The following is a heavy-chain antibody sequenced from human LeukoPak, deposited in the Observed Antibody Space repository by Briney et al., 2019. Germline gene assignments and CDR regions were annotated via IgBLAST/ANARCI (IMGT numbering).Heavy chain of an antibody. J-gene: IGHJ6*02. CDR3: AKGARDYYGMDV. V-gene: IGHV3-43*01. CDR1: GFTFDDYT. Sequence: GGSLRLSCAASGFTFDDYTMHWVRQAPGKGLEWVSLISWDGGSTYYADSVKGRFTISRDNSKNSLYLQMNSLRTEDTALYYCAKGARDYYGMDVWGQGTTVTVSS. CDR2: ISWDGGST. D-gene: IGHD6-6*01.